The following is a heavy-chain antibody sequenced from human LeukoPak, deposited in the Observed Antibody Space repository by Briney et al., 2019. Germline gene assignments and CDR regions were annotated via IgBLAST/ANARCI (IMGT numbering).Heavy chain of an antibody. Sequence: SQTLSLTCAISGDIVSSNSVTWNWIRQSPSRGLEWLGRTYYRSTWYNDYAVSVRGRITVNPDTSKNQFSLHLNSVTPGDTAVYYCARRLTQYDCFDPWGQGILVTISS. D-gene: IGHD2-2*01. CDR3: ARRLTQYDCFDP. V-gene: IGHV6-1*01. CDR1: GDIVSSNSVT. J-gene: IGHJ5*02. CDR2: TYYRSTWYN.